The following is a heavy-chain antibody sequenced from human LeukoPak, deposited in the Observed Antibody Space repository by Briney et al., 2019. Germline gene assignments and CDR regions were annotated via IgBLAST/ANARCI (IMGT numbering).Heavy chain of an antibody. V-gene: IGHV3-7*01. CDR2: IDPDGRVK. J-gene: IGHJ5*02. Sequence: PGGSLRLSCAASGFTFSSTWMSWVRQALGKGPEWVANIDPDGRVKNYVDSVKGRVTISRDNAKNSLYLQMDSLTVEDTAVYFCARARCCEGSGLIYFDPWSQGTLVTVSS. CDR3: ARARCCEGSGLIYFDP. CDR1: GFTFSSTW. D-gene: IGHD6-19*01.